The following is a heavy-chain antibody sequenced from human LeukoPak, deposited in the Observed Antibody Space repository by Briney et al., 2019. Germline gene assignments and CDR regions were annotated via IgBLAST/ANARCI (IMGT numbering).Heavy chain of an antibody. CDR3: ARGPVDYYGSGSYYKKRNWFDP. J-gene: IGHJ5*02. Sequence: PSETLSLTCAVYGGSFSGYYWSWIRQPPGKGLEWIGEINHSGSTNYNPSLKSRVTISVDTSKNQFSLKLSSVTAADTAVYYCARGPVDYYGSGSYYKKRNWFDPWGQGTLVTVSS. D-gene: IGHD3-10*01. CDR1: GGSFSGYY. CDR2: INHSGST. V-gene: IGHV4-34*01.